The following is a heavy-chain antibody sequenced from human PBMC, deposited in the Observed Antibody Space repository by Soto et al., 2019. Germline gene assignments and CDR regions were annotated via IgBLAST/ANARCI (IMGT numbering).Heavy chain of an antibody. CDR1: GGTFSSYA. CDR3: ARDHPGYSSSWYDP. V-gene: IGHV1-69*13. J-gene: IGHJ5*02. D-gene: IGHD6-13*01. CDR2: IIPIFGTA. Sequence: ASVKVSCKASGGTFSSYAISWVRQAPGQGLEWMGGIIPIFGTANYAQKFQGRVTITADESTSTAYMELSSLRSEDTAVYYCARDHPGYSSSWYDPWGQGTLVTVSS.